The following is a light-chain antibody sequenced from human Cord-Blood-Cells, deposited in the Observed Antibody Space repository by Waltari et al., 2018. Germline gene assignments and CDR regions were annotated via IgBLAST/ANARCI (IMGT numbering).Light chain of an antibody. CDR3: QKYNSAPFT. V-gene: IGKV1-27*01. J-gene: IGKJ3*01. CDR2: AAS. Sequence: DIQMTQSPSSLSASVGDRVTITCRASQAIINYLDWYQQYPGKVTDLLIYAASTLQSRVPSRFSGSGSGTDFTLTIRSLQPEDVATYYCQKYNSAPFTFGPVTKVDIK. CDR1: QAIINY.